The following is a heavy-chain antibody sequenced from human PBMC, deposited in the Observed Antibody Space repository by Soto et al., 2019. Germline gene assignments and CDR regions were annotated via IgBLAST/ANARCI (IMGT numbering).Heavy chain of an antibody. Sequence: QVLLVESGGGVVQPGRSLRLSCAASGSIFRGYGMHWVRQAPGKGLEWVAVIRFDGSNINYADFVMGRFTISRDNSKNTLYLEMNSLRVEDTAVYYCERDGVGATAFWGYLDYWGQGTLVTVSS. CDR2: IRFDGSNI. CDR3: ERDGVGATAFWGYLDY. V-gene: IGHV3-33*01. CDR1: GSIFRGYG. D-gene: IGHD2-15*01. J-gene: IGHJ4*02.